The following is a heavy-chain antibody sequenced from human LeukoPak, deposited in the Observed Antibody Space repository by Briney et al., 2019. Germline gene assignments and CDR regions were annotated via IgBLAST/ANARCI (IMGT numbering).Heavy chain of an antibody. J-gene: IGHJ4*02. CDR1: GFIFRDYG. CDR2: ISYDGSNK. Sequence: GGSLRLSCAAPGFIFRDYGMHWVREAPGKGLDWVAVISYDGSNKYYADSVKGRFTISRDNSKNTLYLQMNSLRAEDTAVYYCAKDSDRCSGTSCYLDYWDQGTLVTVSS. D-gene: IGHD2-2*01. CDR3: AKDSDRCSGTSCYLDY. V-gene: IGHV3-30*18.